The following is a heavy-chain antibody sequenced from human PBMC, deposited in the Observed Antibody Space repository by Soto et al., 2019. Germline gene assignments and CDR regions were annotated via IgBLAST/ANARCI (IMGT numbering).Heavy chain of an antibody. V-gene: IGHV4-39*01. CDR2: IYYSGST. D-gene: IGHD3-16*02. CDR1: GGSISSSSYY. CDR3: ARLTGIMITFGGVIVRPNYFDY. Sequence: SETLSLTCTVSGGSISSSSYYWGWIRQPPGKGLEWIGSIYYSGSTYYNPSLKSRVTISVDTSKNQFSLKLSSVTAADTAVYYCARLTGIMITFGGVIVRPNYFDYWGQGTLVTVSS. J-gene: IGHJ4*02.